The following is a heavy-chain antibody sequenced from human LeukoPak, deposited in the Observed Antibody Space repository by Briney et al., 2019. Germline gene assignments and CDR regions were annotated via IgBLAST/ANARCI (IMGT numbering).Heavy chain of an antibody. J-gene: IGHJ4*02. CDR3: AAVQQLVRGSRLDY. CDR1: GYTFTSYG. V-gene: IGHV1-18*01. D-gene: IGHD6-13*01. CDR2: ISAYNGNT. Sequence: ASVKVSCKASGYTFTSYGISWVRQAPGQGLEWMGWISAYNGNTNYAQKLQGRVTITRDMSTSTAYMELSSLRSEDTAVYYCAAVQQLVRGSRLDYWGQGTLVTVSS.